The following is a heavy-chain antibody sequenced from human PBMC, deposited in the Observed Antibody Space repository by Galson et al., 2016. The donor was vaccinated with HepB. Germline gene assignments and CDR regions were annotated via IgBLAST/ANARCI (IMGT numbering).Heavy chain of an antibody. D-gene: IGHD3-16*02. V-gene: IGHV3-23*01. CDR2: VSGNGGST. CDR3: AKTPDMIAFGGVVVDVFDI. Sequence: SLRLSCAASGFTFSRNAMSWVRQAPGKGQEWVSSVSGNGGSTYYADSVKGRFTISRDNSKNTLYLQMNSLRAEDTAVYYCAKTPDMIAFGGVVVDVFDIWGQGTMVTVSS. CDR1: GFTFSRNA. J-gene: IGHJ3*02.